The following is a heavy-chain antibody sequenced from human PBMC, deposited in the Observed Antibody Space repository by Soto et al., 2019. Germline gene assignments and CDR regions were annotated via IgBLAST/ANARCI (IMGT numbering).Heavy chain of an antibody. V-gene: IGHV3-33*01. Sequence: PGGSLRLSCAASGFTFSSYGMHWVRQAPGKWLEWVAVIWYDGSNKYYADSVKGRFTISRDNSKNTLYLQMNSLRAEDTAVYYCARGPQTDCTNGVCYVTYYMDVWGKGTTVTVSS. CDR1: GFTFSSYG. D-gene: IGHD2-8*01. CDR2: IWYDGSNK. CDR3: ARGPQTDCTNGVCYVTYYMDV. J-gene: IGHJ6*03.